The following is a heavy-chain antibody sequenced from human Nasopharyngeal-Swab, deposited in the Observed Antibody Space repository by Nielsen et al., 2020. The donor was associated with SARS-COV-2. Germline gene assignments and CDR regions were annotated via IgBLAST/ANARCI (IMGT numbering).Heavy chain of an antibody. CDR3: AREELGYCSGGSCLPFDY. D-gene: IGHD2-15*01. Sequence: RQGPGKGLEWVSYISSSSSTIYYADSVKGRFTISRDNAKNSLYLQMNSLRDEDTAVYYCAREELGYCSGGSCLPFDYWGQGTLVTVSS. CDR2: ISSSSSTI. V-gene: IGHV3-48*02. J-gene: IGHJ4*02.